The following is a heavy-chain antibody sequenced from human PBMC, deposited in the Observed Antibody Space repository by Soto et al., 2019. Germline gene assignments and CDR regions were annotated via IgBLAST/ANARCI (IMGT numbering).Heavy chain of an antibody. D-gene: IGHD6-6*01. CDR3: ARHITPLVGSSSSEYFQH. CDR2: ISAYNGNT. CDR1: GYTFTSYG. Sequence: ASVKVSCKASGYTFTSYGISWVRQAPGQGLEWMGWISAYNGNTNNAQKLQGRVTMTTDTSTSTAYMELRSLRSDDTAVYYCARHITPLVGSSSSEYFQHWGQGTLVTVSS. J-gene: IGHJ1*01. V-gene: IGHV1-18*01.